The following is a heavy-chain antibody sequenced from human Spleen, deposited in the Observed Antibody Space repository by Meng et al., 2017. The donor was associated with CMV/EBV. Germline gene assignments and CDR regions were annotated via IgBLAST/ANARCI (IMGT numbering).Heavy chain of an antibody. J-gene: IGHJ4*02. CDR1: GFTFSSYA. CDR3: AKIGDYSPLYYFDY. Sequence: GESLKISCAASGFTFSSYAMHWVRQAPGKGLEWVAVISYDGSNKYYADSVKGRFTISRDNSKNMLYLQMNSLRAEDTAVYYCAKIGDYSPLYYFDYWGQGTLVTVSS. V-gene: IGHV3-30*04. CDR2: ISYDGSNK. D-gene: IGHD4-11*01.